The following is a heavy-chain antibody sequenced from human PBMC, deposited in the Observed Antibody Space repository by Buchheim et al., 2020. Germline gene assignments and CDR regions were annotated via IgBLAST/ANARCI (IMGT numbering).Heavy chain of an antibody. CDR2: INHSGST. D-gene: IGHD2-2*02. CDR1: GGSISSSNW. CDR3: AGGYCSSTSCYMSVASGAFDI. V-gene: IGHV4-4*02. Sequence: QVRLQESGPGLVKPSEILSLTCSVSGGSISSSNWWSWVRQPPGKGLEWIGEINHSGSTNYNPSLKSRVTISVDTSKNQFSLKLSSMTAADTAVYYCAGGYCSSTSCYMSVASGAFDIWGQGT. J-gene: IGHJ3*02.